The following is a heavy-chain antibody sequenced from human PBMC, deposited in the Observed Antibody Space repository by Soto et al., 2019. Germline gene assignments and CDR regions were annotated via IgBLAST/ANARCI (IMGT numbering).Heavy chain of an antibody. J-gene: IGHJ6*02. Sequence: SETLSLTCAVSGYSISSGYYWGWIRQPPGKGLEWLGTTYYGASSYYNPSLRSRITILLDASTNQLSLKLSSVTAADTAVYFCRSSTSCYDESCVDVWGQGTMVTVSS. CDR3: RSSTSCYDESCVDV. CDR1: GYSISSGYY. CDR2: TYYGASS. D-gene: IGHD2-2*01. V-gene: IGHV4-38-2*01.